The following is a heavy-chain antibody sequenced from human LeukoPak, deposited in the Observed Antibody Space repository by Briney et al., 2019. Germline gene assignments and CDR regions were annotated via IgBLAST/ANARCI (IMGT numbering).Heavy chain of an antibody. CDR1: GFTFGGYG. V-gene: IGHV3-33*01. CDR3: TRYNNDHFDY. CDR2: IAYDGSRA. D-gene: IGHD1-14*01. J-gene: IGHJ4*02. Sequence: GGSLRLSCAGSGFTFGGYGMHWFRQTPGKGLEWVAVIAYDGSRAFYADSVKGRFTISRDNSKNTMSVQMDDLRAEDTAAYYCTRYNNDHFDYWGQGTLVTVSS.